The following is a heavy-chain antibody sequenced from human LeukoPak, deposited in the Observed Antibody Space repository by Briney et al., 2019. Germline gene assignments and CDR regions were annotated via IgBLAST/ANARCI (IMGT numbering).Heavy chain of an antibody. V-gene: IGHV4-39*01. CDR2: IYYSGST. CDR3: ARQEVYCSSTSCYARGYSYGTFFDY. J-gene: IGHJ4*02. CDR1: GDSISSSSYY. D-gene: IGHD2-2*01. Sequence: KSSETLSLTCTVSGDSISSSSYYWGWIRQPPGKGLEWIGTIYYSGSTYYNPSLKSRVTISVDTSKNQFSLKLSSVTAADTAVYYCARQEVYCSSTSCYARGYSYGTFFDYWGQGTLVTVSS.